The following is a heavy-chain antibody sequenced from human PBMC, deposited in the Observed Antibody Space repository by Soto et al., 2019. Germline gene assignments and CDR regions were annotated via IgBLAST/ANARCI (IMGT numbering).Heavy chain of an antibody. D-gene: IGHD4-17*01. CDR3: ARPQTMTTKSGVWFDP. CDR1: GGSISSSSYY. CDR2: IYYSGST. Sequence: SETLSHTCTVSGGSISSSSYYWGWILQPPGKGLEWIGSIYYSGSTYYNPSLKSRVTISVDTSKNQFSLKLSSVTAADTAVYYCARPQTMTTKSGVWFDPWGQGTLVTVS. J-gene: IGHJ5*02. V-gene: IGHV4-39*01.